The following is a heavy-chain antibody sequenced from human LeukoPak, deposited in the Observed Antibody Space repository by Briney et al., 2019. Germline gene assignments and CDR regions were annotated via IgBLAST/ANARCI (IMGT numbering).Heavy chain of an antibody. CDR3: VKEDHYGDYVQIDH. Sequence: GGSLRLSCAASGFSFGSSVMSWVRQAPGKGLEWVSAITADGGGTNHADPVKGRFTISRDNSKSTLYLQMNSLRAEDTAVYYCVKEDHYGDYVQIDHWGQGTLVNVSS. CDR2: ITADGGGT. V-gene: IGHV3-23*01. D-gene: IGHD4-17*01. J-gene: IGHJ4*02. CDR1: GFSFGSSV.